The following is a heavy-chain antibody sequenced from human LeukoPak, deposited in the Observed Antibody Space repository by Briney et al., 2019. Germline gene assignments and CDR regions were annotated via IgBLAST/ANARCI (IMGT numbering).Heavy chain of an antibody. V-gene: IGHV4-39*07. CDR2: IYYSGST. CDR1: GGSISSSSYY. J-gene: IGHJ4*02. CDR3: ARDQYYYDSSGYYRFDY. D-gene: IGHD3-22*01. Sequence: SETLSLTCTVSGGSISSSSYYWGWIRQPPGKGLEWIGSIYYSGSTYYNPSLKSRVTMSADTSKNQLSLKLSSVTAADTAVYYCARDQYYYDSSGYYRFDYWGQGTLVTVSS.